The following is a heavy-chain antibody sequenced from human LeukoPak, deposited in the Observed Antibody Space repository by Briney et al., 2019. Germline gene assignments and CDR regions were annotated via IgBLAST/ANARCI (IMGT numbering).Heavy chain of an antibody. D-gene: IGHD2-15*01. Sequence: RGSLRLSCAASGFFFSNYWMHWVRQGPGKGLVWVSRINSDGSSTIYADSVKGRFTISRDNAKNTLYLQMNSLRAEDTAVYYCARDGYCSSGTCYGKDYWGQGTLVTVSS. CDR3: ARDGYCSSGTCYGKDY. CDR1: GFFFSNYW. V-gene: IGHV3-74*01. J-gene: IGHJ4*02. CDR2: INSDGSST.